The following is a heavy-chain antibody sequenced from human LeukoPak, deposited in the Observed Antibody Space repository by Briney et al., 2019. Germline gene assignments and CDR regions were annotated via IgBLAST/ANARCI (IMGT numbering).Heavy chain of an antibody. CDR2: IIPILGIA. D-gene: IGHD6-13*01. Sequence: GASVKVSCKASGGTFISYTISWVRQAPGQGLEWMGRIIPILGIANYAQKLQGRVTITADKSTSTAYMELSSLRSEDTAVYYCARVGVGGSSSWYYYYYGMDVWGQGTTVTVSS. CDR1: GGTFISYT. CDR3: ARVGVGGSSSWYYYYYGMDV. J-gene: IGHJ6*02. V-gene: IGHV1-69*02.